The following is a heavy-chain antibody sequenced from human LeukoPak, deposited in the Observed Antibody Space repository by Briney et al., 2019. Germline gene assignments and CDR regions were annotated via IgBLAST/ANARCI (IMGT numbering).Heavy chain of an antibody. D-gene: IGHD5-24*01. J-gene: IGHJ4*02. Sequence: SQTLSLTCTVSGGSISSGDYYWSWIRQPPGKGLERIGYIYYSGSTYYNPSLKSRVTISVDTSKNQSSLKLSSVTAADTAVYYCARGFGDGYNYGFDYWGQGTLVTVSS. CDR1: GGSISSGDYY. CDR3: ARGFGDGYNYGFDY. CDR2: IYYSGST. V-gene: IGHV4-30-4*01.